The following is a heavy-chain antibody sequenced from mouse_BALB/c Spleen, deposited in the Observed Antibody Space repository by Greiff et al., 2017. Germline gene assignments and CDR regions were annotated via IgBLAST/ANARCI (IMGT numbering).Heavy chain of an antibody. CDR3: AREYGNYFDY. V-gene: IGHV3-8*02. Sequence: VQLKESGPSLVKPSQTLSLTCSVTGDSITSCYWNWIRKFPGNKLEYMGYISYSGSTYYNPSLKSRISITRDTSKNQYYLQLNSVTTEDTATYYCAREYGNYFDYWGQGTTLTVSS. CDR1: GDSITSCY. CDR2: ISYSGST. D-gene: IGHD2-1*01. J-gene: IGHJ2*01.